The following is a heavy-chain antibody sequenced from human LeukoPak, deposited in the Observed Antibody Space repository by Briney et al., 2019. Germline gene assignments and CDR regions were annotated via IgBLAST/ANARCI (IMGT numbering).Heavy chain of an antibody. Sequence: PSETLSLTCTVSGGSISSSSYYWSWIRQPPGKGLEWIGYIYYSGSTNYNPSLKSRVTISVDTSKNQFSLKLSSVTAADTAVYYCARTQDYGDYYFDYWGQGTLVTVSS. CDR2: IYYSGST. CDR3: ARTQDYGDYYFDY. D-gene: IGHD4-17*01. J-gene: IGHJ4*02. V-gene: IGHV4-61*01. CDR1: GGSISSSSYY.